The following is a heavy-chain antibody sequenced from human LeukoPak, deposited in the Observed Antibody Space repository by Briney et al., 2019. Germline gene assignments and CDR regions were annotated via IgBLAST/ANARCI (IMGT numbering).Heavy chain of an antibody. CDR2: IHRDGTTT. J-gene: IGHJ4*02. Sequence: GGSLRLSCAASGFTYSNHWMHWVRQVPGEGLVWVSRIHRDGTTTNYADSVKGRFTISRGNARDTLFLQMNNLRVEDTAFYYCARARPDGSSYFDYWGQGILVTVSS. CDR3: ARARPDGSSYFDY. CDR1: GFTYSNHW. V-gene: IGHV3-74*01.